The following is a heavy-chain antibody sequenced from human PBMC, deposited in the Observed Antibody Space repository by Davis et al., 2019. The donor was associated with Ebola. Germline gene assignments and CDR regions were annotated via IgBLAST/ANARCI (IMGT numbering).Heavy chain of an antibody. CDR2: IYYRGNT. CDR1: GGSFSGYY. D-gene: IGHD4-23*01. J-gene: IGHJ5*02. Sequence: MPGGSLRLSCAVYGGSFSGYYWGWIRQPPGKGLEWIGSIYYRGNTYYNPSLKSRVTISVDTSKNQFSLKLSSVTAADTAIYYCARQERWYNWFDPWGQGTLVTVSS. V-gene: IGHV4-39*01. CDR3: ARQERWYNWFDP.